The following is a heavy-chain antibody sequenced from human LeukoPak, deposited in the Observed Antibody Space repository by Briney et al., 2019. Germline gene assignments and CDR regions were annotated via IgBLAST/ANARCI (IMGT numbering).Heavy chain of an antibody. V-gene: IGHV1-69*05. J-gene: IGHJ4*02. Sequence: GASVKVSFKASRGTFSSYAITWVRQAPGRGLEWMGGLIPIFGTAHFAQKFQGRVTLTTDESTSTSYMELSSLGSEDTAVYYCARSHSGYDLTPGDYWGQGTLVTVSS. CDR3: ARSHSGYDLTPGDY. CDR2: LIPIFGTA. D-gene: IGHD5-12*01. CDR1: RGTFSSYA.